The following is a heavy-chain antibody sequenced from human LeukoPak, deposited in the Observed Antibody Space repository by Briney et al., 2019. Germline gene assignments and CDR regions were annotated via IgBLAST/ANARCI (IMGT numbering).Heavy chain of an antibody. V-gene: IGHV4-59*01. CDR1: GGSIRSYY. Sequence: SETLSLTCTVSGGSIRSYYWSWIRQPPGKGLEWIGYIYYSGSTNYNPSLKSRVTISVDTSKNQFSLNLSSVTAADTAVYYCARELDDFDIWGQGTMITVSS. J-gene: IGHJ3*02. CDR3: ARELDDFDI. CDR2: IYYSGST.